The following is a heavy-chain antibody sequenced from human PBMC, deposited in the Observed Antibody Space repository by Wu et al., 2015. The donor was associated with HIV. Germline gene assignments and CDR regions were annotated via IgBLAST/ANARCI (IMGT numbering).Heavy chain of an antibody. CDR1: GYTFTSYY. Sequence: QVQLVQSGAEVKKPGASVKVSCKASGYTFTSYYMHWVRQAPGQGLEWMGIINPSGGSTSYAQKFQGRVTMTRDTSTSTVYMELSSLRSEDTAVYYCARSKPPGIAAAGRDAFDIWGQGTMVTVSS. D-gene: IGHD6-13*01. CDR3: ARSKPPGIAAAGRDAFDI. V-gene: IGHV1-46*01. CDR2: INPSGGST. J-gene: IGHJ3*02.